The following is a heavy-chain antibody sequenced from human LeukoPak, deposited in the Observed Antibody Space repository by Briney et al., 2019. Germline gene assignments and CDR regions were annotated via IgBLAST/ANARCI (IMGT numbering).Heavy chain of an antibody. CDR3: ASRSGSYYGPFHY. D-gene: IGHD1-26*01. V-gene: IGHV4-38-2*01. CDR2: VYHSGST. Sequence: SETLSLTCAVSGYSISSGYYWGWIRQPPGKGLEWIGSVYHSGSTYYNPSLKSRGTISVDTSKNQFSLKLSSVTAADTAVYYCASRSGSYYGPFHYWGQGTLVTVSS. J-gene: IGHJ4*02. CDR1: GYSISSGYY.